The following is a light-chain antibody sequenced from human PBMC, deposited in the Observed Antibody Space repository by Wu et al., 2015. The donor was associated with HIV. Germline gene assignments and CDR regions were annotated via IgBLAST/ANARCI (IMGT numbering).Light chain of an antibody. Sequence: EIVLTQSPDNLSLSPGERATLSCRASQSVNSDYLAWYQQKAGQAPRLLIYGASSRATGIPDRFSGSGSGTDFTLTISRLEPEDFAVYYCQQYGSSPLTFGGGTKVEIK. CDR3: QQYGSSPLT. V-gene: IGKV3-20*01. CDR1: QSVNSDY. J-gene: IGKJ4*01. CDR2: GAS.